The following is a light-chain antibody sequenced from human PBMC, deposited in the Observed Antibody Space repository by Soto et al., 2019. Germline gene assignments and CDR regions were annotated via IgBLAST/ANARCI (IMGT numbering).Light chain of an antibody. V-gene: IGKV3-11*01. J-gene: IGKJ1*01. CDR2: DAS. Sequence: ESESSQSPATLSLSPGERATLSCRASQSVSSYLAWYQQKPGQAPRLLIYDASNRATGIPARFSGSGSGTDFTLTISGLEPEDFAVYYCQQRSNWPWTFGQGTKVDIK. CDR3: QQRSNWPWT. CDR1: QSVSSY.